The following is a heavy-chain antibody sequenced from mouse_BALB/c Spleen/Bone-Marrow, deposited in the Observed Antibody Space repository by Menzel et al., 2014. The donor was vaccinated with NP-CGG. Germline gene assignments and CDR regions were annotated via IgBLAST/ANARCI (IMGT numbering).Heavy chain of an antibody. CDR2: IDPAYGNT. J-gene: IGHJ3*01. CDR3: ARYNYGSSQFAY. D-gene: IGHD1-1*01. V-gene: IGHV14-3*02. CDR1: GFNIKDTY. Sequence: VQLKQSGAELVKPGASVKLSCTASGFNIKDTYMHWVKQRPEQGLEWIGRIDPAYGNTKYDPKFQGKATITADTSSNTAYLQLSSLTSEDAAVYYCARYNYGSSQFAYWGQGTLVTVSA.